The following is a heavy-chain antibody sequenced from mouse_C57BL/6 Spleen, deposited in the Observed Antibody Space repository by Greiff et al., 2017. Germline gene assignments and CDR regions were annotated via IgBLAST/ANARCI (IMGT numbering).Heavy chain of an antibody. CDR1: GYTFTSYG. Sequence: QVQLKESGAELARPGASVKLSCKASGYTFTSYGISWVKQRTGQGLEWIGEIYPRSGNTYYNEKFKGKATLTADKSSSTAYMELRSLTSEDSAVYFCAREDLPYFDYWGQGTTLTVSS. V-gene: IGHV1-81*01. CDR3: AREDLPYFDY. CDR2: IYPRSGNT. J-gene: IGHJ2*01.